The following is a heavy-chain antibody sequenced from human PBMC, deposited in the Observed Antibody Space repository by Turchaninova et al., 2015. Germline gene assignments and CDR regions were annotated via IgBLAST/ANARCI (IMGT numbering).Heavy chain of an antibody. D-gene: IGHD6-13*01. J-gene: IGHJ4*02. CDR2: IKQGGSEK. V-gene: IGHV3-7*01. CDR1: GFTFSSYW. CDR3: ARGLTAGWALDY. Sequence: EVQLVESGGDLVQPGGSLRLSCAASGFTFSSYWMTWVRQVPGKGLEWVANIKQGGSEKYYVDSVKGRFTISRDNAKNSLYLQMNGLRAEDTAVYYCARGLTAGWALDYWGQGTLVTVSS.